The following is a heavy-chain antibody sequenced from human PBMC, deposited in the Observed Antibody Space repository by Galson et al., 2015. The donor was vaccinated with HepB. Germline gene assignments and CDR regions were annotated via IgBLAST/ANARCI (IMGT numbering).Heavy chain of an antibody. CDR2: MNPNSGNT. V-gene: IGHV1-8*01. Sequence: SVKVSCKASGYTFTSYDINWVRQATGQGLEWMGWMNPNSGNTGYAQKFQGRVTMTRNTSISTAYMKLSSLRSEDTAVYYCARALDYDILTGYYTAHFDYWGQGTLVTVSS. CDR1: GYTFTSYD. CDR3: ARALDYDILTGYYTAHFDY. J-gene: IGHJ4*02. D-gene: IGHD3-9*01.